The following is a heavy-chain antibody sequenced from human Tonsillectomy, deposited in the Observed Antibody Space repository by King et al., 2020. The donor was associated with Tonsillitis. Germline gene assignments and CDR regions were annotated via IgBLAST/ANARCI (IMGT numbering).Heavy chain of an antibody. V-gene: IGHV3-33*05. CDR1: GFTFSSYG. CDR2: ISYDGSNK. D-gene: IGHD6-13*01. CDR3: ARDWAAAGTGDY. J-gene: IGHJ4*02. Sequence: VQLVESGGGVVQPGRSLRLSCAASGFTFSSYGMHWVRQAPGKGLEWVAVISYDGSNKYYADSVKGRFTISRDNSKNTLYPQMNSLRAEDTAVYYCARDWAAAGTGDYWGQGTLVTVSS.